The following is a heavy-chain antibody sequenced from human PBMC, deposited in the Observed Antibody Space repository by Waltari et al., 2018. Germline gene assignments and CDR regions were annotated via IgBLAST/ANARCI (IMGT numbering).Heavy chain of an antibody. Sequence: EVQLVQSGAEVKKPGESLTISCKGSGYSFTSYWHGGVRQNHARDLEWMWIFYPGDSDTRYSPSFQGQVTISADKSISTAYLQWSSLKASDTAMYYCARVALNYCSGGSCYPGWFDPWGQGTLVTVSS. D-gene: IGHD2-15*01. J-gene: IGHJ5*02. CDR3: ARVALNYCSGGSCYPGWFDP. V-gene: IGHV5-51*03. CDR2: FYPGDSDT. CDR1: GYSFTSYW.